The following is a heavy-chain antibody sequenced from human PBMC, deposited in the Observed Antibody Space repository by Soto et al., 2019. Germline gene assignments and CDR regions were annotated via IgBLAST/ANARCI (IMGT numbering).Heavy chain of an antibody. J-gene: IGHJ4*02. V-gene: IGHV4-4*07. CDR1: GGSISGHS. CDR3: VRGRSYSVYDF. Sequence: SETLSLTCTVSGGSISGHSWIWIRQPAGKGLEWIGHIYPSGSTSYNPSLRSRVTMSLDTSSNQIFLNLTPVTAADTAVFYCVRGRSYSVYDFWGTGTLVTVSS. D-gene: IGHD5-12*01. CDR2: IYPSGST.